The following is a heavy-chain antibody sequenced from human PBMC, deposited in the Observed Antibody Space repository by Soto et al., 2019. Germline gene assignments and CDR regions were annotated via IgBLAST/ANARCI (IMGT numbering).Heavy chain of an antibody. J-gene: IGHJ5*02. Sequence: QVTVKESGTVLVKPTETLTLTCTVSGFSLSNAGLGVSWIRQPPGKALEWLAHIFSNDEKSYSTSLKSRLTISKDTSKSQVVLTMTIMDPVDTATYYCASTYSTSWYWFDPWGQGTLVTVSS. V-gene: IGHV2-26*04. CDR3: ASTYSTSWYWFDP. CDR1: GFSLSNAGLG. CDR2: IFSNDEK. D-gene: IGHD6-13*01.